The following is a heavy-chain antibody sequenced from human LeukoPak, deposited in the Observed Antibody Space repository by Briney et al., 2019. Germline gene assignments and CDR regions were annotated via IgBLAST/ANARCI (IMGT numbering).Heavy chain of an antibody. CDR1: AFTFSSYW. CDR2: IKQDGSEK. J-gene: IGHJ5*02. V-gene: IGHV3-7*05. Sequence: GGSLTLSCTASAFTFSSYWMSWVRQAPGKGLEWVGNIKQDGSEKYYVDSVRGRFSLSRDNAKNSLYLQMNSLRAEDTAVYYCARVTSWFDPWGQGTLVTVSS. CDR3: ARVTSWFDP.